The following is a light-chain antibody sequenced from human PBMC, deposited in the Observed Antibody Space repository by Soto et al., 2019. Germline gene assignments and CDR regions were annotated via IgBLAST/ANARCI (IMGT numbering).Light chain of an antibody. V-gene: IGKV3-11*01. Sequence: EIVLTQSPATLSLSPGERATLSCRASQSVSNYLAWFQQKPGQAPRLLIYDASNRATGIPARFSGSGSGTDYTLTISSLEPEDCAVYYCQQRSSWPLLTFGGGTKVEI. J-gene: IGKJ4*01. CDR1: QSVSNY. CDR3: QQRSSWPLLT. CDR2: DAS.